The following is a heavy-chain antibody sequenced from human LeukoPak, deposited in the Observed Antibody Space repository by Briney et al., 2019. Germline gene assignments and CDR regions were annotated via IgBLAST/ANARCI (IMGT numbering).Heavy chain of an antibody. CDR2: ISSSSSYI. J-gene: IGHJ4*02. Sequence: GGSLRLSCAASGFTFSSYSMNWVRQAPGKGLGWVSSISSSSSYIYYADSVKGRFTISRDNAKNSLYLQMNSLRAEDTAVYYCARGLLLGPQYYFDYWGQGTLVTVSS. D-gene: IGHD1-26*01. CDR3: ARGLLLGPQYYFDY. V-gene: IGHV3-21*01. CDR1: GFTFSSYS.